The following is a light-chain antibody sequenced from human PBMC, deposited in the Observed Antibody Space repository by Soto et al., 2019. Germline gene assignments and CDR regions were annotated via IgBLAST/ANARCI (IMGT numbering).Light chain of an antibody. V-gene: IGKV1D-13*01. CDR3: QLFNNYLIT. CDR2: DAS. J-gene: IGKJ5*01. Sequence: AIQLTQSPSSLSASVGDRVTITCRASQGISSALAWYQQKPGKAPKLLIYDASSLESGVPSRFSGSGSGTDFTLTISSLQPEDFATYYCQLFNNYLITFGQGTRLEIK. CDR1: QGISSA.